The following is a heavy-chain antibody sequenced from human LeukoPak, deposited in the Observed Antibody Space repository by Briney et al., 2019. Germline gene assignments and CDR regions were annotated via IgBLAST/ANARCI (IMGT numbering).Heavy chain of an antibody. CDR3: ATDLFYSSSSDY. J-gene: IGHJ4*02. Sequence: SETLSLTCAVSGGSISSSNWWSWVRQPPGKGLEWIGEIYHSGSTNYNPSLKSRVTISVDKSKNQFSLKLSSVTAADTAVYYCATDLFYSSSSDYWGQGTLVTVSS. V-gene: IGHV4-4*02. CDR2: IYHSGST. D-gene: IGHD6-6*01. CDR1: GGSISSSNW.